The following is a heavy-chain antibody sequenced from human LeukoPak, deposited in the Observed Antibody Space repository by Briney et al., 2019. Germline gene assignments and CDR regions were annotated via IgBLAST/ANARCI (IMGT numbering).Heavy chain of an antibody. V-gene: IGHV3-23*01. D-gene: IGHD2-15*01. CDR1: GFSISCHN. CDR2: ISSSGGST. J-gene: IGHJ4*02. Sequence: PGGSLRLSCAASGFSISCHNMNWVRQAPGKGLEWVSAISSSGGSTYYADSVKGRFTISRDNSKNTLYLQMNSLRAEDTAVYYCAQDPYCSGGSCYFDYWGQGTLVTVSS. CDR3: AQDPYCSGGSCYFDY.